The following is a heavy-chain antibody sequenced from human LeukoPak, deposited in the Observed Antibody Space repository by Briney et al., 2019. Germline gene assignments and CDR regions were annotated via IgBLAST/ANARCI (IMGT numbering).Heavy chain of an antibody. CDR3: ARVGNPVFYYYMDV. CDR2: INPNSGGT. J-gene: IGHJ6*03. Sequence: ASVKVSCKASGYTFTGYYMHWVRQAPGQGLEWMGWINPNSGGTNYAQKFQGRVTMTRDTSISTAYMELSRLRSDDTAVYYCARVGNPVFYYYMDVWGKGATVTVSS. CDR1: GYTFTGYY. V-gene: IGHV1-2*02. D-gene: IGHD1-14*01.